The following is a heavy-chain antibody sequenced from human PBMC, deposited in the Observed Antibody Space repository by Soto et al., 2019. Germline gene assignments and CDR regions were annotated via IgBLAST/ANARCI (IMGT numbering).Heavy chain of an antibody. D-gene: IGHD7-27*01. CDR1: GGSISSAAYC. CDR2: IYDGGTT. V-gene: IGHV4-30-4*01. J-gene: IGHJ4*02. Sequence: QVQLQESGPRLVSPSQTLSLTCTVSGGSISSAAYCWSWIRQSPDKGLEWIGHIYDGGTTYSSPSLKGRVTISADTSETQFSLKLNSVSAADTAVYYGARGPSGDKVDSWGQGIQVTVSS. CDR3: ARGPSGDKVDS.